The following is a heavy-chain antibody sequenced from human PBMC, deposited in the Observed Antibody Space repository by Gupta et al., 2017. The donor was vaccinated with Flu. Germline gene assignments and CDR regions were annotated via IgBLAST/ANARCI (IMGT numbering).Heavy chain of an antibody. J-gene: IGHJ5*02. CDR3: ARDIAPSGARFDP. Sequence: QVQLLQSGAEVKRPGSSVKVSCKASGGTFSNYGFSWVRQAPGQGLEWVGGIIPVIDTPNYAQRLQGRVTITTDKSTSTVYMDLSGLKSEDTAVYYGARDIAPSGARFDPWGQGTLVTVSS. CDR1: GGTFSNYG. CDR2: IIPVIDTP. V-gene: IGHV1-69*06. D-gene: IGHD7-27*01.